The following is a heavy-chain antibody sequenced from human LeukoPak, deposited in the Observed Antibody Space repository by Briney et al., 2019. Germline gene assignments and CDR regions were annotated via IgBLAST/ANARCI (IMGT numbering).Heavy chain of an antibody. CDR2: ISWNSGSI. CDR1: GFTFDDYA. D-gene: IGHD2-21*02. J-gene: IGHJ1*01. CDR3: TSWGDTTAEYFQR. V-gene: IGHV3-9*01. Sequence: GGSLRLSCGASGFTFDDYAMHWVRQAPGKGLEWVSGISWNSGSIAYVDSVKGRFTISRDNAQNSMYLQMNSLRVEDTAVYYCTSWGDTTAEYFQRWGQGTLVTVSS.